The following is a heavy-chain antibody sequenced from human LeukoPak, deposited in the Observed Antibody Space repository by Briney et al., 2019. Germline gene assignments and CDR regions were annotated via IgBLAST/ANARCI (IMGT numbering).Heavy chain of an antibody. CDR2: INSKSRYI. Sequence: GGSLRLSCAASGFTFSSYSMNWVRHAPGKGLEWVSSINSKSRYIYYADSLKGRFTISRDNGKNSVYLQMNSLRAEDTAVYFCARADSSSSRLDCWGQGTLVTVSS. D-gene: IGHD6-6*01. V-gene: IGHV3-21*01. J-gene: IGHJ4*02. CDR1: GFTFSSYS. CDR3: ARADSSSSRLDC.